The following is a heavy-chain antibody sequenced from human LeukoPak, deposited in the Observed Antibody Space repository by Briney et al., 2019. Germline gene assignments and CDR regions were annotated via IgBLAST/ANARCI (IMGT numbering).Heavy chain of an antibody. CDR1: GGSISSGGYY. J-gene: IGHJ4*02. CDR2: IYYSGST. V-gene: IGHV4-31*03. CDR3: ARASKVRGAKYYFDY. Sequence: PSQTLSLTCTVSGGSISSGGYYWSWIRQHPGKGLGWIGYIYYSGSTYYNPSLKSRVTISVDTSKNQFSLKLSSVTAADTAVYYCARASKVRGAKYYFDYWGQGTLVTVSS. D-gene: IGHD3-10*01.